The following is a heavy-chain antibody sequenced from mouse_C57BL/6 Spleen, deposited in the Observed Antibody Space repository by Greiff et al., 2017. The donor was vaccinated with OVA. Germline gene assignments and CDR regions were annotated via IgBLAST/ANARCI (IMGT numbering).Heavy chain of an antibody. CDR3: ALDSSGSENYFDY. Sequence: QVQLQQPGAELVKPGASVKLSCKASGYTFTSYWMQWVKQRPGQGLEWIGEIDPSDSYTNYNQKFKGKATLTVDTSSSTAYMQLSSLTSEDSAVYYCALDSSGSENYFDYWGQGTTLTVSS. CDR1: GYTFTSYW. J-gene: IGHJ2*01. CDR2: IDPSDSYT. D-gene: IGHD3-2*02. V-gene: IGHV1-50*01.